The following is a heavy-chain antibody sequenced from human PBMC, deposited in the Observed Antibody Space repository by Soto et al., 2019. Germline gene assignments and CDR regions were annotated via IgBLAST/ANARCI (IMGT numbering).Heavy chain of an antibody. J-gene: IGHJ4*02. Sequence: SETLSLTCAVYGGSFSGYYWSWIRQPPGKGLEWIGEINHSGSTNYNPSLKSRVTISVDTSKNQFSLKLSSVTAADTAVYYCTRRGSGKTFDYWGQGTLVTVSS. CDR1: GGSFSGYY. CDR3: TRRGSGKTFDY. CDR2: INHSGST. D-gene: IGHD3-10*01. V-gene: IGHV4-34*01.